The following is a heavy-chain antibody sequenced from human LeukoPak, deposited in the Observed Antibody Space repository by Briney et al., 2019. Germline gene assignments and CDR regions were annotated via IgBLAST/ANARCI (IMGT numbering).Heavy chain of an antibody. CDR2: ISYDGSNK. CDR1: GFTFSSYG. V-gene: IGHV3-30*18. Sequence: GGPLRLSCAASGFTFSSYGMHWVRQAPGKGLEWVAVISYDGSNKYYADSVKGRFTISRDNSKNTLYLQMNSLRAEDTAVYYCAKYGEQLATENAFDIWGQGTMVTVSS. D-gene: IGHD6-6*01. J-gene: IGHJ3*02. CDR3: AKYGEQLATENAFDI.